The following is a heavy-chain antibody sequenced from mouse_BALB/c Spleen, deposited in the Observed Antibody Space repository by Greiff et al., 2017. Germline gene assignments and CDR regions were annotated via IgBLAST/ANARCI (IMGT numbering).Heavy chain of an antibody. CDR3: ARRETMIISYAMDY. J-gene: IGHJ4*01. CDR1: GFTFSSFG. CDR2: ISSGSSTI. Sequence: EVMLVESGGGLVQPGGSRKLSCAASGFTFSSFGMHWVRQAPEKGLEWVAYISSGSSTIYYADTVKGRFTISRDNPKNTLFLQMTSLRSEDTAMYYCARRETMIISYAMDYWGQGTSVTVSS. D-gene: IGHD2-4*01. V-gene: IGHV5-17*02.